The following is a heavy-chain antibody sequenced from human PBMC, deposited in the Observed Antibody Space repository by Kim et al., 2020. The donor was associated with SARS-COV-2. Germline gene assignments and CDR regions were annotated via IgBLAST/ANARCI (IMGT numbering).Heavy chain of an antibody. CDR2: IYYSGST. Sequence: SETLSLTCTVSGGSISSSSYYWGWIRQPPGKGLEWIGSIYYSGSTYYNPSLNSRVTISVDTSKNQFSLKLSSVTAADTAVYYCARAEYYDFWSGYYRLSYYFDYWGQGTLVTVSS. V-gene: IGHV4-39*07. J-gene: IGHJ4*02. D-gene: IGHD3-3*01. CDR3: ARAEYYDFWSGYYRLSYYFDY. CDR1: GGSISSSSYY.